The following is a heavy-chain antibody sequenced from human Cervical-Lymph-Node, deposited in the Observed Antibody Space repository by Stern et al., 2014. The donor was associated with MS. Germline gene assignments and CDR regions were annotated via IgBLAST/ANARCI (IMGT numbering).Heavy chain of an antibody. CDR3: ASGTGSKRPTGNY. Sequence: VQLVESGAEVKKPGASVKVSCKASGYTFTSHYMHWVRQASGQGLEWVGIINPSGDSASYAQKFQGRVTMTRDTSTSTVYMELSSLRSEDTAVYYCASGTGSKRPTGNYWGQGTLVTVSS. D-gene: IGHD3/OR15-3a*01. V-gene: IGHV1-46*01. CDR1: GYTFTSHY. J-gene: IGHJ4*02. CDR2: INPSGDSA.